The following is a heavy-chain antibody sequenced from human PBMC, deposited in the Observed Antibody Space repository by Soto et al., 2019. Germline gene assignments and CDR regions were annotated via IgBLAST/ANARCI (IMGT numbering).Heavy chain of an antibody. CDR1: GGSFSGYY. V-gene: IGHV4-34*01. D-gene: IGHD3-22*01. CDR2: INHSGST. CDR3: ARGLYYYDSSGYYVYYYGMDV. Sequence: SETLSLTCAVYGGSFSGYYWTWIRQPPGTGLEWIGEINHSGSTNYNPSLKSRVTISVDTSKNQFSLKLTSVTAADTAVYYCARGLYYYDSSGYYVYYYGMDVWGQGTTVTVSS. J-gene: IGHJ6*02.